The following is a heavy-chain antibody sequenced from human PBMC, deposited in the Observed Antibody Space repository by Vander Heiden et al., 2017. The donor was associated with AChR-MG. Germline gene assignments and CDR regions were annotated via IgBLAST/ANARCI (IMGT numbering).Heavy chain of an antibody. CDR2: INHSGST. J-gene: IGHJ5*02. CDR3: ASGYCSSTSCYRGGFDP. CDR1: GGSFSGYS. Sequence: QVQLQQWGAGLLKPSETLSLTCDVYGGSFSGYSWSWIRQPPGKGLEWSGEINHSGSTNYNPSIKSRVTISVDTSKNQFSLKLSSVTAADTAVYYCASGYCSSTSCYRGGFDPWGQGTLVTVSS. D-gene: IGHD2-2*02. V-gene: IGHV4-34*01.